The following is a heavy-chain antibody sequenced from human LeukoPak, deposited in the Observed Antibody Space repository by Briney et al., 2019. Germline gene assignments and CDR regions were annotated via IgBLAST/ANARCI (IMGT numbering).Heavy chain of an antibody. CDR2: ISSSGSAI. J-gene: IGHJ4*02. CDR1: GFTFSDYY. V-gene: IGHV3-11*01. Sequence: PGDSLRLSCAASGFTFSDYYMSWVRQAPGKGLEWIIYISSSGSAIYYADSVKGRFTMSRDNAKSTLYLQVNSMRAEDTAIYYCARRRDYFDYWGQRTLVTVSS. CDR3: ARRRDYFDY.